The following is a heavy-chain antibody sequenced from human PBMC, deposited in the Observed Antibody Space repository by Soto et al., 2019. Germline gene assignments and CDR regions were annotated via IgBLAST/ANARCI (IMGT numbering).Heavy chain of an antibody. D-gene: IGHD3-16*02. CDR2: ISYDGSNK. V-gene: IGHV3-30-3*01. Sequence: GGSLRLSCAASGFTFSSYAMHWVRQAPGKGLEWVAVISYDGSNKYYADSVKGRFTISRDNSKNTLYLQMNSLRAEDTAVYYCARSIVNGLYDYVWGSYRVDAFDIWGQGTMVTVSS. CDR1: GFTFSSYA. CDR3: ARSIVNGLYDYVWGSYRVDAFDI. J-gene: IGHJ3*02.